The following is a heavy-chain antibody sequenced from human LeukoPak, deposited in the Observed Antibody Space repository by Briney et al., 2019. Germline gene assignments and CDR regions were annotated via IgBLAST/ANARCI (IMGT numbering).Heavy chain of an antibody. Sequence: SVKVSCKASGGTFSSYAISWVRQAPGQGLEWMGRIIPILGIANYAQKFQGRVTITADKSTSTAYMELSSLRSEDTAVYYCARGGGAAAGTGYNWFDPWGQGTLVTVSS. CDR1: GGTFSSYA. D-gene: IGHD6-13*01. J-gene: IGHJ5*02. CDR2: IIPILGIA. CDR3: ARGGGAAAGTGYNWFDP. V-gene: IGHV1-69*04.